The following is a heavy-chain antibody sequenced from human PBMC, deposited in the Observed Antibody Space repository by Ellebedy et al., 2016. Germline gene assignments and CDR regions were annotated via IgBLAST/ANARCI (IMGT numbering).Heavy chain of an antibody. V-gene: IGHV1-46*04. CDR3: ARTSDERGYSDLGGMDV. J-gene: IGHJ6*02. Sequence: ASVKVSCKASGYTFTGYYMHWVRQAPGQGLEWMGIINPSGGSTSYAQKLQGRVTMTRDTSTSTVYMELSSLRSEDTAVYYCARTSDERGYSDLGGMDVWGQGTTVTVSS. D-gene: IGHD5-12*01. CDR1: GYTFTGYY. CDR2: INPSGGST.